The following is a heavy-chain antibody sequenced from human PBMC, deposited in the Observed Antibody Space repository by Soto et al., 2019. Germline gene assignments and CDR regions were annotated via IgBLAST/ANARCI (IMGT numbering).Heavy chain of an antibody. CDR3: ASANYPGGGMDV. D-gene: IGHD1-26*01. V-gene: IGHV4-31*03. CDR1: GGSISSGCYY. Sequence: TLSLPCTVSGGSISSGCYYWSWIRQHPGKGLEWIGYIYYSGSTYYNPSLNSRVTISVDTSKNQFSLKMSSVTAADKAVYYCASANYPGGGMDVWGQGTTGTVS. J-gene: IGHJ6*02. CDR2: IYYSGST.